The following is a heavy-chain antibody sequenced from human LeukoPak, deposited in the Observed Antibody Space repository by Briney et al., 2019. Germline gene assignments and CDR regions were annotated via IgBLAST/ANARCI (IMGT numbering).Heavy chain of an antibody. Sequence: PSETLSLTCTVSDGSISGYYWSWIRQPPGKGLEWIGYIYYSGRTNYTPALKRRVTISIDTSKSHFSLNLSSMTAADTAVYYCARFSSSWYLFDFWGQGTLVTVSS. CDR1: DGSISGYY. CDR3: ARFSSSWYLFDF. V-gene: IGHV4-59*01. CDR2: IYYSGRT. D-gene: IGHD6-13*01. J-gene: IGHJ4*02.